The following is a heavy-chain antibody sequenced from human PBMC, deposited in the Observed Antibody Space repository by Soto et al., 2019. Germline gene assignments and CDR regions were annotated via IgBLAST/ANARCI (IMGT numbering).Heavy chain of an antibody. CDR3: AAAKFLPFES. D-gene: IGHD2-21*01. CDR1: GFTFSVYK. Sequence: PGWSLRLSCSTSGFTFSVYKMHWFRQAPGKGLEYVSVISNQGDTTHYADSVKGRFTISRDDSKNTLYFQMSSLRPEDTAVYYCAAAKFLPFESWGQGTPITVSS. J-gene: IGHJ4*02. CDR2: ISNQGDTT. V-gene: IGHV3-64D*06.